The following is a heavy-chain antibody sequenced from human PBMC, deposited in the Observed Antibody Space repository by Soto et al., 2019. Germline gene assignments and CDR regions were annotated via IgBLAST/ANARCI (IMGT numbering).Heavy chain of an antibody. V-gene: IGHV3-30*18. CDR2: ISNDGSDK. D-gene: IGHD6-13*01. CDR3: AKDQGIAASHGID. J-gene: IGHJ3*01. CDR1: GFTFNNYG. Sequence: QVQLVESGGGVVQPGRSLRLSCAASGFTFNNYGMHWVRQAPGKGLEWVAVISNDGSDKYYADSVKGRLTISRDNSKETLYLQMNSLRAEDTAVYYCAKDQGIAASHGIDWGQGTMVTVSS.